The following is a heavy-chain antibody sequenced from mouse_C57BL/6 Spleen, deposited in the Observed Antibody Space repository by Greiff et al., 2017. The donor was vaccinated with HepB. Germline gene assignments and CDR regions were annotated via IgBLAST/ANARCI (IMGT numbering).Heavy chain of an antibody. CDR1: GYTFTDYY. CDR3: ARIYDGYSYFDY. J-gene: IGHJ2*01. CDR2: IYPGSGNT. Sequence: QVQLQQSGAELVRPGASVKLSCKASGYTFTDYYINWVKQRPGQGLEWIARIYPGSGNTYYNEKFKGKATLTAEKSSSTAYMQLSSLTSEDSAVYFCARIYDGYSYFDYWGQGTTLTVSS. V-gene: IGHV1-76*01. D-gene: IGHD2-3*01.